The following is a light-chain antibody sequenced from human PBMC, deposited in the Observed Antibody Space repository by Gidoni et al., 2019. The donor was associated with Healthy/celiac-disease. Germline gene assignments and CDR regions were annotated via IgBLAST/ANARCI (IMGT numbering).Light chain of an antibody. CDR3: QKYYSTPWT. CDR2: WAS. Sequence: DIVMTQSPDSLAVSLGERATINCKSSQRVLYSSNNKNYLAWYQQKPGQPPKLLIYWASTRETGVPDRFSGSGSGTDFTLTISSLQAEDVAVYYCQKYYSTPWTFGQGTKVEIK. V-gene: IGKV4-1*01. CDR1: QRVLYSSNNKNY. J-gene: IGKJ1*01.